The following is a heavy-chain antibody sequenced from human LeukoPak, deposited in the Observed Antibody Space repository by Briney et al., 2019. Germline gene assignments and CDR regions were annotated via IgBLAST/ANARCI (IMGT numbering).Heavy chain of an antibody. CDR2: INWNGGST. V-gene: IGHV3-20*04. D-gene: IGHD3-22*01. Sequence: TGGSLRLSCAASGFTFDDYGMSWVRQAPGKGLEWVSGINWNGGSTGYADSVKGRFTISRDNSKNTLYLQMNSLRAEDTAVYYCARGDYYEDYWGQGTLVTVSS. J-gene: IGHJ4*02. CDR1: GFTFDDYG. CDR3: ARGDYYEDY.